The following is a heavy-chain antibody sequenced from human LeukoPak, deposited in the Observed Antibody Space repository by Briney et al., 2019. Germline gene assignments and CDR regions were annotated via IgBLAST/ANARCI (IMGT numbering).Heavy chain of an antibody. CDR1: GFPFSSYA. CDR2: ISLDGSDK. V-gene: IGHV3-30*04. J-gene: IGHJ1*01. D-gene: IGHD6-13*01. Sequence: QPGGSLRLSCAASGFPFSSYAMHWVRQAPGKGLEWLTVISLDGSDKFYADSVKGRFTISKDNAKKSLYLQMNSLRADDTAVYYCARETGSSWNEYFQPWGQGTLVTVSS. CDR3: ARETGSSWNEYFQP.